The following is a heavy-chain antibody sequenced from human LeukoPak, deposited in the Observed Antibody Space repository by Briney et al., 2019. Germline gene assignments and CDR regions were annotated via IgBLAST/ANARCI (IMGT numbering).Heavy chain of an antibody. CDR3: ARDFLRSGGCAFDI. V-gene: IGHV3-11*01. J-gene: IGHJ3*02. Sequence: GGSLRLSCAASGFTFSDYHMSWIRQAPGKGLEWVSYISSSGSTIYYADSVKGRFTISRDNAKNSLYLQMNSLRAEDTAVYYCARDFLRSGGCAFDIWGQGTMVTVSS. D-gene: IGHD3-16*01. CDR2: ISSSGSTI. CDR1: GFTFSDYH.